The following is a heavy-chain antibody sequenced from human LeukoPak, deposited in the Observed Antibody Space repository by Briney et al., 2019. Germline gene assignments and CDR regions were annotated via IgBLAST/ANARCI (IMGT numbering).Heavy chain of an antibody. V-gene: IGHV4-59*01. CDR3: ARLVNDYYDSSGYGVFDY. Sequence: SETLSLTCTVSGGSISSYYWSWIRQPPGKGLEWIGYIYYSGSTYYNPSLKSRVTISVDTSKNQFSLKLSSVTAADTAVYYCARLVNDYYDSSGYGVFDYWGQGTLVTVSS. CDR1: GGSISSYY. CDR2: IYYSGST. J-gene: IGHJ4*02. D-gene: IGHD3-22*01.